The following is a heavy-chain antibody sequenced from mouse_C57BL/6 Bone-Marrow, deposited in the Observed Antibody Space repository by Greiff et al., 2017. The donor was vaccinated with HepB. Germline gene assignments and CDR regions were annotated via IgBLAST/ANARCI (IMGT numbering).Heavy chain of an antibody. V-gene: IGHV1-55*01. CDR1: GYTFTSYW. Sequence: QVQLQQPGAELVKPGASVKMSCKASGYTFTSYWITWVKQRPGQGLEWIGDIYPGSGSTNYNEKFKSKATLTVDTSSSTAYMQLSSLTSEDSAVYYCARGGGVYYDYEDDFDYWGQGTTLTVSS. J-gene: IGHJ2*01. CDR3: ARGGGVYYDYEDDFDY. D-gene: IGHD2-4*01. CDR2: IYPGSGST.